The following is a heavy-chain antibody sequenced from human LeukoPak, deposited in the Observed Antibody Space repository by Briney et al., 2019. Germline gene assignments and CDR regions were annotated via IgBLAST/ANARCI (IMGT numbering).Heavy chain of an antibody. Sequence: GASVKVPCKASGYTFTGHYMHWVRQAPGQGLEWMGWINPNNGGTNYAQKFQGRVTMTRDTSISTAYMELRSLRSDDTAAYYCARGGIAVAHDAFDIWGQGTMVTVSS. D-gene: IGHD6-19*01. J-gene: IGHJ3*02. CDR1: GYTFTGHY. CDR3: ARGGIAVAHDAFDI. V-gene: IGHV1-2*02. CDR2: INPNNGGT.